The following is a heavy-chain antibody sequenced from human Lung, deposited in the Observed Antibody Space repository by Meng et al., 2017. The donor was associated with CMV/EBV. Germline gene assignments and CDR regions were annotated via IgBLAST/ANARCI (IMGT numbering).Heavy chain of an antibody. CDR3: AKDSSRSAWYGPDDYSSMDV. V-gene: IGHV3-33*06. Sequence: SXEASGFSFSSYGMHWVRQAPGKGLEWVAVIWYDGSNENYGESVKGRFTISRDYSKNMLYLQMNSLRAEDTAVYYCAKDSSRSAWYGPDDYSSMDVWXQGTXVTVSS. CDR1: GFSFSSYG. CDR2: IWYDGSNE. D-gene: IGHD6-13*01. J-gene: IGHJ6*02.